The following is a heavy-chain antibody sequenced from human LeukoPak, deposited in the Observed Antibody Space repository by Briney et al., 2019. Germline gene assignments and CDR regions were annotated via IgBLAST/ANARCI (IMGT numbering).Heavy chain of an antibody. CDR2: IYYSGST. CDR1: GVSISSYY. J-gene: IGHJ5*02. D-gene: IGHD2-2*01. Sequence: SETLSLTCTVSGVSISSYYWSWIRQPPGKGLEWIGYIYYSGSTNYNPSLKSRVTISVDTSKNQFSLKLSSVTAADTAVYYCARERQYCSSTSCYHPTNWFDPWGQGTLVTVSS. CDR3: ARERQYCSSTSCYHPTNWFDP. V-gene: IGHV4-59*12.